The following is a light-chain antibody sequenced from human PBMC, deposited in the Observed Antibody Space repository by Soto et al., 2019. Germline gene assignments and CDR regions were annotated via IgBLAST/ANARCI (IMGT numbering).Light chain of an antibody. CDR1: QSISNL. CDR2: KAS. J-gene: IGKJ1*01. CDR3: QQYNSYWT. V-gene: IGKV1-5*03. Sequence: DIQMTQSPSTLSASVGDRVTITCRASQSISNLLAWYQQKPGKAPKLLIYKASSLESGVPSRFSGSGSGTEFTLTISSLQPDDFATYYCQQYNSYWTFGQGTKVKSN.